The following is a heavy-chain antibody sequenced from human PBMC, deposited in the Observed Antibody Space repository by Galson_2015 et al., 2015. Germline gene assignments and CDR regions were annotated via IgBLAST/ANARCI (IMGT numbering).Heavy chain of an antibody. D-gene: IGHD6-19*01. CDR3: AGGADSIADDIAVAGTSYRWHFDV. CDR1: GYTFTDYY. CDR2: INPNSGGT. J-gene: IGHJ2*01. Sequence: SAKASCKASGYTFTDYYMHWVRQTPGQGPEWMGRINPNSGGTNYAQTFQGRVAMTRDTSISTAYMELSSLTSDDTAVYYGAGGADSIADDIAVAGTSYRWHFDVWGRGTLVTVSS. V-gene: IGHV1-2*06.